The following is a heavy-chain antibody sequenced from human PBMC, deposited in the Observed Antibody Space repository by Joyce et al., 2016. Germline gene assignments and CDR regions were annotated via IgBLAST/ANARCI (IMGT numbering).Heavy chain of an antibody. J-gene: IGHJ4*02. Sequence: EVQLAESGGGLVQPGGSLRLSCAASGFTFSHYWMHWVRLVPGGGLVWVSSMDSDGINTNYVGSVKGRFTISRDNAKDTLYLEMRSLRSEDTAVYFCARDGYNNMNYFDNWGQGTLVAVSS. CDR2: MDSDGINT. CDR1: GFTFSHYW. CDR3: ARDGYNNMNYFDN. V-gene: IGHV3-74*01. D-gene: IGHD5-24*01.